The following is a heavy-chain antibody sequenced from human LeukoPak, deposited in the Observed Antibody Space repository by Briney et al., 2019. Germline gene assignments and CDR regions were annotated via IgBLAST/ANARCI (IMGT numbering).Heavy chain of an antibody. J-gene: IGHJ4*02. Sequence: ASVKVSCKASGGTFSSYAISWVRQAPGQGLEWMGRIIPILGIANYAQKFQGRVTMTADKSTSTAYMELSSLRSEDTAVYYCTTPDGGNSGEYWGQGTLVTVSS. CDR1: GGTFSSYA. CDR2: IIPILGIA. CDR3: TTPDGGNSGEY. V-gene: IGHV1-69*04. D-gene: IGHD4-23*01.